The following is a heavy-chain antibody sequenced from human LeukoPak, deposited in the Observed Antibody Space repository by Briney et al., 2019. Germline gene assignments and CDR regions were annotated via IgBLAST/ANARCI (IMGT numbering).Heavy chain of an antibody. CDR3: ARDSPEGNNWGSEPTFDY. CDR1: GFTLSRYW. V-gene: IGHV3-7*04. CDR2: IKGDGSKK. Sequence: GGSLSLSCTASGFTLSRYWMSWVRQALGKGLEWVADIKGDGSKKYYADSVKGRFTISRDNAENSLYLQMNSLRAEDTAVYFCARDSPEGNNWGSEPTFDYWGQGILVTVSS. J-gene: IGHJ4*02. D-gene: IGHD1-1*01.